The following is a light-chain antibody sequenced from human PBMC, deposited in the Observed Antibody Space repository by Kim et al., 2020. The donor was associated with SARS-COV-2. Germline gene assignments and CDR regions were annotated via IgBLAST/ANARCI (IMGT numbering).Light chain of an antibody. J-gene: IGKJ5*01. CDR1: QGISSY. V-gene: IGKV1-9*01. CDR3: QQLNSYPIN. Sequence: ALGGDRVTITCRASQGISSYLGWYQQKPGKAPKLLIAAASALQSGVPSRFSGSGSGTEFTLTVSSLQPEDSATYYCQQLNSYPINFGQGTRLEIK. CDR2: AAS.